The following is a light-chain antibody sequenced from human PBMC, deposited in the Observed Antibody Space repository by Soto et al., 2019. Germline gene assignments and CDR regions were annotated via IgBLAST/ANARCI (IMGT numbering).Light chain of an antibody. Sequence: QSALTQPASVSGSPGQSITISCTGTSSDVGSYKLVSWYQQYPGKAPKVMIYEGSKRPSGVSNRFSGSKSGNTASLTISGLQAEDEADYYCCSYAGSNTWVFGGGTKLTVL. J-gene: IGLJ3*02. CDR3: CSYAGSNTWV. CDR1: SSDVGSYKL. CDR2: EGS. V-gene: IGLV2-23*01.